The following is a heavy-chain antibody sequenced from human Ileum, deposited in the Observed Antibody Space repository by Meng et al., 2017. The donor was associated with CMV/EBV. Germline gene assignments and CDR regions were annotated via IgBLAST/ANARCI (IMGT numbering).Heavy chain of an antibody. CDR3: AGSTVVNVGEY. Sequence: GGSLRLSCAASGITVSAKFMSWVRQAPGRGLEWVSITYPGAATYYKDSVKGRFTASIDNSKNTIDLQMNNLRPEDAALYYCAGSTVVNVGEYWGRGSLVTVSS. CDR1: GITVSAKF. CDR2: TYPGAAT. J-gene: IGHJ4*02. D-gene: IGHD4-23*01. V-gene: IGHV3-66*02.